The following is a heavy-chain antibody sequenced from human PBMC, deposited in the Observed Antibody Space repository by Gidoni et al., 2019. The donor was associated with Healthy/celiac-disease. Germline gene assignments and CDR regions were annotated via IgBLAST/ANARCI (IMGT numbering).Heavy chain of an antibody. CDR2: IWYDGSNK. V-gene: IGHV3-33*01. CDR3: ARDLEWFGEPPYYGMDV. CDR1: GLTFSRYG. D-gene: IGHD3-10*01. J-gene: IGHJ6*02. Sequence: QVQLAESGGGVVQPGRSLRLSCAASGLTFSRYGMHWVRQAPGKGLEWVAVIWYDGSNKYYADSVKGRFTISRDNSKNTLYLQMNSLRAEDTAVYYCARDLEWFGEPPYYGMDVWGQGTTVTVSS.